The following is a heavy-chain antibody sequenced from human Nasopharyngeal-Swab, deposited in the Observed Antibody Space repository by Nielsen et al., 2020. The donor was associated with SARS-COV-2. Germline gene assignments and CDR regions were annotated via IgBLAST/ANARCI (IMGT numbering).Heavy chain of an antibody. CDR3: ARDVTGTTNYYYYGMDD. Sequence: GGSLRLSCAASGFTVSSNYMSWVRQAPGKGLEWVSVIYSGGSTYYADSVKGRFTISRDNSKNTLYLQMNSLRAEDTAVYYCARDVTGTTNYYYYGMDDWGQGTTVTVSS. CDR2: IYSGGST. CDR1: GFTVSSNY. V-gene: IGHV3-66*01. J-gene: IGHJ6*02. D-gene: IGHD1-7*01.